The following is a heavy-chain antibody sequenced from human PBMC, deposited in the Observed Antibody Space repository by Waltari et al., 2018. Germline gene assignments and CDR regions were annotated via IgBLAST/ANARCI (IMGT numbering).Heavy chain of an antibody. J-gene: IGHJ3*02. CDR1: GSTFSSYS. CDR3: ARDRSVGYCSGGSCYSFDI. D-gene: IGHD2-15*01. CDR2: ISSRSSTI. Sequence: EVQLVESGGGLVQPGGSLRLSCAASGSTFSSYSMNWVRQAPGTGLEWVSDISSRSSTIYYADSVKGRFTISRDNAKNSLYLQMNSLRAEDTAVYYCARDRSVGYCSGGSCYSFDIWGQGTMVTVSS. V-gene: IGHV3-48*01.